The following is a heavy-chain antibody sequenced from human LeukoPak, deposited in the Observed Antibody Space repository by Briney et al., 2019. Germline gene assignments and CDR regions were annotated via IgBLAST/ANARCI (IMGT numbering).Heavy chain of an antibody. D-gene: IGHD2-2*01. CDR3: ARHEGYCSSTSCSIDY. CDR1: GYSFINYW. CDR2: IYPGDTVT. V-gene: IGHV5-51*01. Sequence: GESLKISCKGSGYSFINYWIGWVRQMPGKGLEWMGIIYPGDTVTIYSPSFQGQVTISDDKSIGTAYLQWSSLKASDTAMYYCARHEGYCSSTSCSIDYWGQGTLVTVSS. J-gene: IGHJ4*02.